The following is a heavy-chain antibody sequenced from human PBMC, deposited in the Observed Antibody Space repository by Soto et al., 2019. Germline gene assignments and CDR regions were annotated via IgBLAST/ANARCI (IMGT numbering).Heavy chain of an antibody. CDR3: ARGYLRGYSYGYGY. CDR2: IYYSGST. CDR1: GGSISSSSYY. D-gene: IGHD5-18*01. V-gene: IGHV4-39*01. Sequence: QLQLQESGPGLVKPSETLSLTCTVSGGSISSSSYYWGWIRQPPGKGLEWIGSIYYSGSTYYNPSLKSRVTISVDTSKNQFSLKLSSVTAADTAVYYCARGYLRGYSYGYGYWGQGTLVTVSS. J-gene: IGHJ4*02.